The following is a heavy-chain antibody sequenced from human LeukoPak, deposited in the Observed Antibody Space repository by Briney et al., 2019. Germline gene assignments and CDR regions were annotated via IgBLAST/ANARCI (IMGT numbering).Heavy chain of an antibody. V-gene: IGHV3-23*01. CDR2: ISGGGGST. D-gene: IGHD6-6*01. Sequence: GGSLRLSCAASGFTFSSYAMSWVRQAPGKGLEWVSAISGGGGSTYYADSVKGRFTISRDNSKNTLYLQMNSLGAEDTAVYYCAKAGGSSIAARRAIDYWGQGTLVTVSS. CDR1: GFTFSSYA. J-gene: IGHJ4*02. CDR3: AKAGGSSIAARRAIDY.